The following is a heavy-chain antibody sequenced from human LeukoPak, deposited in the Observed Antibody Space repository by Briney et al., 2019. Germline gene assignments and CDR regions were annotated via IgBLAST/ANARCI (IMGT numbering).Heavy chain of an antibody. Sequence: PGGSLRLSCAASGFTFSSYWMHWVRQAPGKGLVWVSRINSDRSSTSYADSVKGRFTISRDNAKNTLYLQMNSLRAEDTAVYYCARESKSYYYYYMDVWGKGTTVTVSS. V-gene: IGHV3-74*01. CDR1: GFTFSSYW. CDR3: ARESKSYYYYYMDV. J-gene: IGHJ6*03. CDR2: INSDRSST.